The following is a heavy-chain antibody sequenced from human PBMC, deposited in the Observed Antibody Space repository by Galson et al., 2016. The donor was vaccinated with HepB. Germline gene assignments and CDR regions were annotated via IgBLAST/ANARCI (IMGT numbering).Heavy chain of an antibody. Sequence: LRLSCAASGFAFSSYGMNWVRQAPGKGLEWVSSLSGTTNYVFYADSVKGRFTISRDNAKNSVYLQMNSLTAEDTAFYYCVRGVFDSWGQGTLVTVSS. CDR2: LSGTTNYV. J-gene: IGHJ4*02. V-gene: IGHV3-21*01. CDR1: GFAFSSYG. CDR3: VRGVFDS.